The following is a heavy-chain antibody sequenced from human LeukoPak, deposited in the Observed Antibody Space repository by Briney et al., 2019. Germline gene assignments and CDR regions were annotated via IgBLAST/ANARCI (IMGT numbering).Heavy chain of an antibody. CDR1: GFTLGSYA. V-gene: IGHV3-23*01. D-gene: IGHD3-10*01. Sequence: GGSLRLSCAASGFTLGSYAMSWVRQAPGKGLEWVSAISGSGGSTYYADSVTGRFTISRDTSKNTLYLQLNSLRAEDTAVYYCGKGAQGSARRGAVDYWGKGTLVTVSS. CDR2: ISGSGGST. CDR3: GKGAQGSARRGAVDY. J-gene: IGHJ4*02.